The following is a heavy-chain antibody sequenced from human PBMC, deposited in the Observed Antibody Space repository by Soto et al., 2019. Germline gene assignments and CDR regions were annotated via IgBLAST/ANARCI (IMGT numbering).Heavy chain of an antibody. CDR2: ISSSGSTI. D-gene: IGHD1-26*01. CDR1: GFTFSSYE. CDR3: ARSGSYYSFDY. Sequence: EVQLVESGGGLVQPGGSLRLSCAASGFTFSSYEMNWVRQAPGKGLEWVSYISSSGSTIYYAVSVKGRFTISRDNAKNSLYLQMNSLRAEDTAVYYCARSGSYYSFDYWGQGTLVTVSS. J-gene: IGHJ4*02. V-gene: IGHV3-48*03.